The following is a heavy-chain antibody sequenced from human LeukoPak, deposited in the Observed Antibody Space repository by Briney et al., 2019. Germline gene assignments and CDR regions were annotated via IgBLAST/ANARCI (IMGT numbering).Heavy chain of an antibody. CDR1: GGSFSGYY. J-gene: IGHJ3*02. Sequence: SETLSLTCAVYGGSFSGYYWSWIRQPPGKGLEWIGEINHSGSTNYNPSLKSRVIISVDTSKNQFSLKLSSVTAADTAVYYCARGRRTSTAFDIWGQGTMVTVSS. CDR3: ARGRRTSTAFDI. D-gene: IGHD2-2*01. CDR2: INHSGST. V-gene: IGHV4-34*01.